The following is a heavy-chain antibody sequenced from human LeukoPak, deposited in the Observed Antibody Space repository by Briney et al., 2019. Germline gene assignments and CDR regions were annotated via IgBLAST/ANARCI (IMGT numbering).Heavy chain of an antibody. CDR2: ISSGGSYI. V-gene: IGHV3-21*01. CDR1: GFAFSSFS. Sequence: GGSLRLSCAVSGFAFSSFSMNWVRQAPGKGLEWVSSISSGGSYIYYAHSVKGRFTISRDNAKNSVYLQMNSLRAEDTAVYYCASDGYYYDTSNWGQGTLVTVSS. D-gene: IGHD3-22*01. CDR3: ASDGYYYDTSN. J-gene: IGHJ4*02.